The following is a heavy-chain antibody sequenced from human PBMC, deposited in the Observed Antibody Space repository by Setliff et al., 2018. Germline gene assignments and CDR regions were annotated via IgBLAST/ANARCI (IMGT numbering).Heavy chain of an antibody. D-gene: IGHD3-16*01. CDR2: ISSTSTYI. J-gene: IGHJ6*03. Sequence: GGSLRLSCAASGFTFSTYSFNWVRQAPGKGLEWVSAISSTSTYIYYADSVKGRFTISRDNSKNSLYLHMNSLRAEDTAVYFCARVYCRHRCLVESYMDVWGTGTTVTVSS. CDR1: GFTFSTYS. V-gene: IGHV3-21*03. CDR3: ARVYCRHRCLVESYMDV.